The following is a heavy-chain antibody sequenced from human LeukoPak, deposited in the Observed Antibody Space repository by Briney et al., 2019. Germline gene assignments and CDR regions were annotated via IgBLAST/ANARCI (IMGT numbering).Heavy chain of an antibody. CDR1: GFTFSIYS. CDR3: ARGGPRDGYDY. Sequence: GGSLRLSCAASGFTFSIYSMNWVRQAPGKGLEWVSSISSLSSYIYYADSLKGRFTISRDNAKNSLYLQMNSLRAEDTAVYYCARGGPRDGYDYWGQGTLVTVSS. J-gene: IGHJ4*02. V-gene: IGHV3-21*01. D-gene: IGHD5-18*01. CDR2: ISSLSSYI.